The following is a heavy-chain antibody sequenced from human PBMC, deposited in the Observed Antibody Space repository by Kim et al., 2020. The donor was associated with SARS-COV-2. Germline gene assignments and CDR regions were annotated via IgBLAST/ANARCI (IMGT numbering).Heavy chain of an antibody. V-gene: IGHV3-33*06. CDR3: AKDTGIAAAGTLAY. J-gene: IGHJ4*02. Sequence: ADPGKGRFTISRNNSKNTLYLKMNSLRAEDTAVYYCAKDTGIAAAGTLAYWGQGTLVTVSS. D-gene: IGHD6-13*01.